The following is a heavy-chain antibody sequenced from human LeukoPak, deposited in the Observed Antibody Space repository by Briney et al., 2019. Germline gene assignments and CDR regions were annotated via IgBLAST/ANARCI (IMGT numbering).Heavy chain of an antibody. CDR2: IYSGGST. V-gene: IGHV3-66*01. CDR1: GFTVSSNY. CDR3: ARFDYGDYGYFDF. D-gene: IGHD4-17*01. Sequence: GGSLRLSRSAPGFTVSSNYMSWVRQAAGKRLGWVSVIYSGGSTYYADSVKGRFTISRDNSKNTLYLQMNSLRAEDTAVYYCARFDYGDYGYFDFWGQGTLVTVSS. J-gene: IGHJ4*02.